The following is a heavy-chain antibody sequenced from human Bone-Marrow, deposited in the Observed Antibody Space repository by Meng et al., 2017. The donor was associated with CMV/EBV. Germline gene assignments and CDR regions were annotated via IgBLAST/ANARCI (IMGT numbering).Heavy chain of an antibody. CDR1: GGTFSSYT. Sequence: SVKVSCKDSGGTFSSYTISWVRQAPGQGLEWMGRIIPILGIANYAQKFQGRVTITADKSTSTAYMELSSLRSEDTAVYYCASYYDFWSGYPEQYYFDHWGQGTLVTVSS. J-gene: IGHJ4*02. CDR2: IIPILGIA. D-gene: IGHD3-3*01. V-gene: IGHV1-69*02. CDR3: ASYYDFWSGYPEQYYFDH.